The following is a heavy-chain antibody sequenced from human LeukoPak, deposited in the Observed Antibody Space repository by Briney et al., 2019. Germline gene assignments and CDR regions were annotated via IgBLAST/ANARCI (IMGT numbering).Heavy chain of an antibody. D-gene: IGHD5-18*01. V-gene: IGHV3-23*01. CDR3: ASPAVDTGMVLNY. Sequence: PVGSLRLSCAASGFTFSSYAMSWVRQAPGKGLEWVSAISGSGGSTYYAESVKGRFTISRDNSKNTLYLQMNSLRAEDTAVYYCASPAVDTGMVLNYWGQGTLVTVSP. CDR1: GFTFSSYA. J-gene: IGHJ4*02. CDR2: ISGSGGST.